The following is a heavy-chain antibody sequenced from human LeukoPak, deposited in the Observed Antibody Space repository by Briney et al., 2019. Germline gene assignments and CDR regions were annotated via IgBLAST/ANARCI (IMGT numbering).Heavy chain of an antibody. CDR3: AKDLYFYKRTVDY. J-gene: IGHJ4*02. CDR2: ISYDGSNK. Sequence: GGSLRLSCAASGFTFSSYAMHWVRQAPGKGLEWVAVISYDGSNKYYADSVKGRFTISRDNSKNTLYLQMNSLRAEDTAVYYCAKDLYFYKRTVDYWGQGTLVTVSS. V-gene: IGHV3-30*04. CDR1: GFTFSSYA. D-gene: IGHD2-2*02.